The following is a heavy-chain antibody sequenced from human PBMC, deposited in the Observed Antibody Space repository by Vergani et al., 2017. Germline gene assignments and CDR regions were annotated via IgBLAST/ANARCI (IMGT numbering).Heavy chain of an antibody. CDR3: ARQSRPQWLDDDARNPYFDY. J-gene: IGHJ4*02. Sequence: QLQLQESGPGLVKPSETLSLTCTVSGGSISSSSYYWGWIRQPPGKGLEWIGSIYFSGSIYYNPSLKSRVTISVDTSKNQFSLKLSSVTAADTAVYYCARQSRPQWLDDDARNPYFDYWGQGALVTVSS. V-gene: IGHV4-39*01. CDR2: IYFSGSI. CDR1: GGSISSSSYY. D-gene: IGHD6-19*01.